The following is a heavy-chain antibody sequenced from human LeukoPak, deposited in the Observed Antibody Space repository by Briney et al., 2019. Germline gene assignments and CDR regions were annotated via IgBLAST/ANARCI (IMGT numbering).Heavy chain of an antibody. CDR3: ARVFWDVVVEAATPGRAFDI. CDR1: GGSISSGDYY. J-gene: IGHJ3*02. V-gene: IGHV4-30-4*01. CDR2: IYYSGST. Sequence: SETLSLTCTVSGGSISSGDYYWSWIRQPPGKGLEWIGYIYYSGSTYYNPSLKSRVTISVDTSKNQFSLKLSSVTAADTAVYYCARVFWDVVVEAATPGRAFDIWGQGTMVTVSS. D-gene: IGHD2-15*01.